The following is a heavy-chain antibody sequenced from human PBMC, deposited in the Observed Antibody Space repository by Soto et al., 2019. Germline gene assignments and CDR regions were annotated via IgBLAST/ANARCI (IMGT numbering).Heavy chain of an antibody. CDR2: VNSGGTVT. CDR1: GFTFSSYW. J-gene: IGHJ4*02. V-gene: IGHV3-74*01. Sequence: HPGGSLRLSCTVSGFTFSSYWTHWFRQAPGKGLEWVSRVNSGGTVTNYADSVKGRFTISRDNAKNTLYLQLTGLRADDTAVYYCAKDFSWNQADYWGQGTLVTVSS. CDR3: AKDFSWNQADY. D-gene: IGHD1-1*01.